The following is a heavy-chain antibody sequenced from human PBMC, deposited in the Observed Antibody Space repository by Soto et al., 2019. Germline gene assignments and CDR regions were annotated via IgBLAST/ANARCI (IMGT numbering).Heavy chain of an antibody. D-gene: IGHD3-22*01. Sequence: QVQLVESGGGVVQPGRSLRLSCAASGFTFSSYAMHWVRQAPGKGLEWVAVISYDGSNKYYADSVKGRFTISRDNSKNTLYLQMNSLRAEDTAVYYCASAPDSSGYLTPRWGQGTLVTVSS. CDR2: ISYDGSNK. J-gene: IGHJ4*02. CDR1: GFTFSSYA. V-gene: IGHV3-30-3*01. CDR3: ASAPDSSGYLTPR.